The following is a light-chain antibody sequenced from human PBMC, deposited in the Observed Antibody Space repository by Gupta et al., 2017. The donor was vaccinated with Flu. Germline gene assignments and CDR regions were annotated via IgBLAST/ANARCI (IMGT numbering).Light chain of an antibody. J-gene: IGKJ1*01. V-gene: IGKV1-39*01. CDR2: GSS. CDR1: QSVTGK. Sequence: PSSLSASVGDRVTIACRASQSVTGKLKWYQQKPGIAPRLLIYGSSTLQTGVSSRFSGSGSGTDFTLTITNLQPEDFATYSCQQTYDYTGTFGQGTKGEIK. CDR3: QQTYDYTGT.